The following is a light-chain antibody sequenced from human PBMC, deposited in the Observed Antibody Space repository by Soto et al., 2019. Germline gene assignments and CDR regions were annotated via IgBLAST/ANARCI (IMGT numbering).Light chain of an antibody. V-gene: IGKV1-39*01. J-gene: IGKJ4*01. Sequence: DIQMTQSPSSLSASVGDRVTITCRASQSISSYLNWYQQKPGKAPKLLIYAASSLQSGVPSRFSGSGSGTDFTLTISSLLPEDFATYYCQQRYTTPALTFGGGTKVEMK. CDR1: QSISSY. CDR2: AAS. CDR3: QQRYTTPALT.